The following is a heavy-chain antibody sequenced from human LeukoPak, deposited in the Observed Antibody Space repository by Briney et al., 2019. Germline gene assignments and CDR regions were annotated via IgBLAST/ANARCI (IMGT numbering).Heavy chain of an antibody. Sequence: PSETLSLTCTVSGGSISNYYWSWIRQPPGKALEWIGYIYYTGTTKYNPSLKSRATISLDTSKNQFSLKLTSVTAADTALFFFERAYDIDVWGQGTTVTVSS. J-gene: IGHJ6*02. CDR3: ERAYDIDV. CDR1: GGSISNYY. CDR2: IYYTGTT. V-gene: IGHV4-59*01.